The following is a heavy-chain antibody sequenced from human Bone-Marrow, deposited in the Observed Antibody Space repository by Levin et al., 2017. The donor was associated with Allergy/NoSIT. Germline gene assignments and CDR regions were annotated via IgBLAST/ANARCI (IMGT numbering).Heavy chain of an antibody. Sequence: PGGSLRLSCAASGFTFSTYAINWVRQAPGKGLEWVSGISGSGVTTYYAHSMEGRFTISRDNSKNTVYLEMNSLRAEDTAVYYCANQGNGGWFYCLDYWGQGILVTVSS. D-gene: IGHD6-19*01. J-gene: IGHJ4*02. CDR1: GFTFSTYA. CDR2: ISGSGVTT. CDR3: ANQGNGGWFYCLDY. V-gene: IGHV3-23*01.